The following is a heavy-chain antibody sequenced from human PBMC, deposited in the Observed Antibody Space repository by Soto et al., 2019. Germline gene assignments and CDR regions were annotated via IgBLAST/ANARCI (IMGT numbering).Heavy chain of an antibody. CDR2: ISSSSSYI. V-gene: IGHV3-21*01. CDR3: GRQGIAVAGYYFDS. J-gene: IGHJ4*02. Sequence: EVQLVESGGGLVKRGGSLRLSCAASGFTFSSYSMNWVRQAPGTGLEWVSSISSSSSYIYYADSVKGRFTISRDNAKNALYLQMNSLRGDDTAVYYCGRQGIAVAGYYFDSWGQGILVNFSS. D-gene: IGHD6-19*01. CDR1: GFTFSSYS.